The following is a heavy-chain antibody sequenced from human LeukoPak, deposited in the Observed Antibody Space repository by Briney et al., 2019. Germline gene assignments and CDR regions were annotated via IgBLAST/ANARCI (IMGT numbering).Heavy chain of an antibody. CDR2: IWYDGSNK. J-gene: IGHJ4*02. D-gene: IGHD2-15*01. V-gene: IGHV3-33*01. Sequence: GGSLRLSCAASGFTFSSCGMHWVRQAPGKGLEWVAVIWYDGSNKYYADSVKGRFTISRDNSKNTLYLQMNSLRAEDTAVYYCATAYGSQWGQGTLVTVSS. CDR1: GFTFSSCG. CDR3: ATAYGSQ.